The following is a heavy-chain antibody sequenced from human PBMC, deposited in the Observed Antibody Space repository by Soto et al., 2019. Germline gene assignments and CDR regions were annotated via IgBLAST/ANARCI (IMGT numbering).Heavy chain of an antibody. D-gene: IGHD5-12*01. CDR3: ARTQVASRPYYYYYYMDV. CDR2: IYYSGST. V-gene: IGHV4-59*08. CDR1: VGSISSYY. Sequence: PSETMTLTCSVSVGSISSYYWSWIRPPPGQILEWIGYIYYSGSTNYNPSLKSRVTISVGTSKNQFSLKLSSVTAADTAVYYCARTQVASRPYYYYYYMDVWGKGTTVTVSS. J-gene: IGHJ6*03.